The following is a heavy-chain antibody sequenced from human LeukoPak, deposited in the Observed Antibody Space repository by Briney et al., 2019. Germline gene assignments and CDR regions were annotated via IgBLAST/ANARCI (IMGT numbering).Heavy chain of an antibody. CDR3: ARVLGPYYDFWSGYSKGRYYYGMDV. CDR1: GFTFSSYA. J-gene: IGHJ6*02. CDR2: ISYDGSNK. V-gene: IGHV3-30-3*01. Sequence: PGGSLRLSCAASGFTFSSYAMHWVRQAPGKGLEWVAVISYDGSNKYYADSVKGRFTISRDNSKNTLYLQMNSLRAEDTAVYYCARVLGPYYDFWSGYSKGRYYYGMDVWGQGTTVTVSS. D-gene: IGHD3-3*01.